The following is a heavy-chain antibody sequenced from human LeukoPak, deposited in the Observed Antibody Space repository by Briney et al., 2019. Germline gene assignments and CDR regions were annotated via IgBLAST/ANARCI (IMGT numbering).Heavy chain of an antibody. V-gene: IGHV3-74*01. CDR3: ARGSQILDAFDI. Sequence: GGSLRLSCAASGFTFSSYWMHWVRQAPGKGLVWVSRINSDGSSTSYADSVKGRFTISRDNAKNTLYLQMNSLRAEDTAVYYCARGSQILDAFDIWGQGTMVTVSS. J-gene: IGHJ3*02. CDR2: INSDGSST. CDR1: GFTFSSYW.